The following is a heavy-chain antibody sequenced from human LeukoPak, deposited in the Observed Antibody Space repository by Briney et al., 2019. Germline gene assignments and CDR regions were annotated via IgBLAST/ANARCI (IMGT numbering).Heavy chain of an antibody. D-gene: IGHD4-23*01. J-gene: IGHJ4*02. CDR2: IASEGSST. CDR3: ARGRPHGNDY. Sequence: GSLRLSCAASGFTFSSYWMNWVRQAPGKGLVWVSRIASEGSSTTYADSVKGRFSISRDNAKNTLYLQMNSLRVEDTAVYYCARGRPHGNDYWGQGTLVTVPS. CDR1: GFTFSSYW. V-gene: IGHV3-74*01.